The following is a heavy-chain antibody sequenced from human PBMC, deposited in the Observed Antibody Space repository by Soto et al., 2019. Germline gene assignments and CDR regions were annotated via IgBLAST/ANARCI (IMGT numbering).Heavy chain of an antibody. CDR1: EFTFSTYW. J-gene: IGHJ6*02. V-gene: IGHV3-7*03. CDR3: ARGHYGMDV. Sequence: GGSLRLSCAASEFTFSTYWMSWVRQPPGKGREWVANINQDGSEKNYVDSVKGRFTISRDNAKNSLSVQMNSLRAEDTAVYYCARGHYGMDVWGQGTTVTVSS. CDR2: INQDGSEK.